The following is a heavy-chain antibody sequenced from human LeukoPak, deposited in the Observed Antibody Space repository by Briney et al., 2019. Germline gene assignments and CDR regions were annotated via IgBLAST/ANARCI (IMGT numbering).Heavy chain of an antibody. J-gene: IGHJ4*02. CDR3: ATIQQFCRESKCFHEGLDY. V-gene: IGHV3-7*01. CDR1: GFTFSRFW. Sequence: PGGSLRLSCAASGFTFSRFWMSWVRQPPGRGLEWVANINQNGSEKYFVDSVKGRFTIYRDNAMSSLHLQMNNLRAADTAVYYCATIQQFCRESKCFHEGLDYWGQGTLVAVSS. D-gene: IGHD3-9*01. CDR2: INQNGSEK.